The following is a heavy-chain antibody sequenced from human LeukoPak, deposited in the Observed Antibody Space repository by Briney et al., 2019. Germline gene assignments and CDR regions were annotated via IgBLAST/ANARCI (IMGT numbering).Heavy chain of an antibody. Sequence: ASVKVSCKVSGYTLTELSMHWVRQAPGKGLEWMGGFDPEDGETIYAQKFQGRVTMTEDTSTDTAYMEQSSLRSEDTAVYYCATDSPGYSSGWYTFWGQGTLVTVSS. D-gene: IGHD6-19*01. J-gene: IGHJ4*02. V-gene: IGHV1-24*01. CDR2: FDPEDGET. CDR3: ATDSPGYSSGWYTF. CDR1: GYTLTELS.